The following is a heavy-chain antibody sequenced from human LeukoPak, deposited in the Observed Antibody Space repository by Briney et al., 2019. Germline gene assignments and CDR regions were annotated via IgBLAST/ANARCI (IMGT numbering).Heavy chain of an antibody. Sequence: GASVKVSCKASGYTFTSYAMNWVRQAPGQGLEWMGWINTNTGNPTYAQGFTGRFVFSLDTSVSTAYLQISSLKAEDTAVYYCVRASRPKQWLPPVHWGQGTQVTVSS. CDR1: GYTFTSYA. D-gene: IGHD6-19*01. V-gene: IGHV7-4-1*02. J-gene: IGHJ4*02. CDR2: INTNTGNP. CDR3: VRASRPKQWLPPVH.